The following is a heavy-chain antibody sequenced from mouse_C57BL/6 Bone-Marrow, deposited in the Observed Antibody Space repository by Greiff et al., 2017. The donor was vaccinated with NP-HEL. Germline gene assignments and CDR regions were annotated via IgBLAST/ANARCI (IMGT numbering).Heavy chain of an antibody. Sequence: QVQLQQPGAELVKPGASVKLSCKASGYTFTTYWMQWVKQRPGQGLEWIGEIDPSDSYTNYNQKFKGKATLTVDTSSSTANMQLSSLTSEDSAVYYGARKAYYGLSYAFAYWGQGTLVTVSA. D-gene: IGHD1-1*01. CDR3: ARKAYYGLSYAFAY. CDR2: IDPSDSYT. J-gene: IGHJ3*01. V-gene: IGHV1-50*01. CDR1: GYTFTTYW.